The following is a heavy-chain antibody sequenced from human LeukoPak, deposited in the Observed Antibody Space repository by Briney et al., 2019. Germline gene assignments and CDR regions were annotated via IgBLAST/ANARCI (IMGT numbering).Heavy chain of an antibody. D-gene: IGHD6-13*01. CDR2: IKDDGTEK. CDR1: GFTFSNYW. J-gene: IGHJ4*02. V-gene: IGHV3-7*01. Sequence: PGGSLRLSCAASGFTFSNYWMGWVRQPPGKGLQWVANIKDDGTEKYYVDSVKGRFTISRDNAKNSVYLQMNSLRVEDTAVYYCAREVYRRTWFDLWGQGTLVNVSS. CDR3: AREVYRRTWFDL.